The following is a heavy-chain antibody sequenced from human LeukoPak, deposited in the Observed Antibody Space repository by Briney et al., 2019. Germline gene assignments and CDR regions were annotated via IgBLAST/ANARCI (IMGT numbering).Heavy chain of an antibody. CDR1: GFTFSSYN. Sequence: GGSQRLSCAASGFTFSSYNMNWVRQAPGKGLEWVSSISSSSSYKYYADSVKGRFTISRDNAKNSLYLQMNSLRAEDTAVYYCARDPGHDYWGQGTLVTVSS. CDR3: ARDPGHDY. CDR2: ISSSSSYK. J-gene: IGHJ4*02. D-gene: IGHD3-10*01. V-gene: IGHV3-21*01.